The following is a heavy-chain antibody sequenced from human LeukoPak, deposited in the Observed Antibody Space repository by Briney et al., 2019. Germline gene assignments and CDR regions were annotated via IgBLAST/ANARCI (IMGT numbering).Heavy chain of an antibody. CDR1: GGSISSHY. D-gene: IGHD2-2*01. Sequence: SETLSLTCTVSGGSISSHYWSWIRQPAGKGLEWIGRIYTSGSTNYNPSLKSRVTMSVDTSKNQFSLKLSSVTAADTAVYYCARDRRVVVPASNWFDPWGQGTLVTVSS. J-gene: IGHJ5*02. CDR3: ARDRRVVVPASNWFDP. V-gene: IGHV4-4*07. CDR2: IYTSGST.